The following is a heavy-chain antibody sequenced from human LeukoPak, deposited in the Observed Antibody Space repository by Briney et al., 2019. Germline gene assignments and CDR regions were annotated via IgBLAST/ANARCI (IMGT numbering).Heavy chain of an antibody. CDR2: IYYSGST. D-gene: IGHD3-9*01. CDR3: ARHQIISFDWLLVDY. V-gene: IGHV4-61*01. Sequence: SETLSLTCTVSGGSVSSGSYYWSWIRQPPGKGLEWVGYIYYSGSTNYNPSLKSRVTISVDTSKNQFSLKLSSVTAADTAVYYCARHQIISFDWLLVDYWGQGTLVTVSS. J-gene: IGHJ4*02. CDR1: GGSVSSGSYY.